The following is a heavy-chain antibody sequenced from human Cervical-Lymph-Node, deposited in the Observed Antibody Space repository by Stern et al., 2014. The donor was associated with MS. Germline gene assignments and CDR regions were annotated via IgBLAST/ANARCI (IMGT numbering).Heavy chain of an antibody. CDR3: TRQGPSPLDDFDY. J-gene: IGHJ4*02. CDR1: GFTFSDSA. CDR2: IRSKAHSYAT. Sequence: EVQLVESGGGLVQPGGSLKLSCAASGFTFSDSAIHWVRQASGKGLAWVGRIRSKAHSYATLYAASVRDRFTISRDDSRSTAYLQMNSLKTEDTAVYYCTRQGPSPLDDFDYWGQGTLVTVSS. V-gene: IGHV3-73*01.